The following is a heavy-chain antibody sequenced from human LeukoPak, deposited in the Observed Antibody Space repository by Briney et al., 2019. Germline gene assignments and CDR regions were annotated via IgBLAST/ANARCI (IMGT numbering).Heavy chain of an antibody. CDR2: ISSSGSTI. D-gene: IGHD3-22*01. CDR3: ARGPAASGYYDSRGRNGYFDY. J-gene: IGHJ4*02. CDR1: GFTFSSYE. Sequence: GGSLRLSCSASGFTFSSYEMNWVRRAPGKGLEWVSYISSSGSTIYYADSVKGRFTISRDNAKNSLYLQMNSLRAEDTAVYYCARGPAASGYYDSRGRNGYFDYWGQGTLVTVSS. V-gene: IGHV3-48*03.